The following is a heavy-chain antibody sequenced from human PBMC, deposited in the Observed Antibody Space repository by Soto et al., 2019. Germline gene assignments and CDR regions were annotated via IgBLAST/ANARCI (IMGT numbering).Heavy chain of an antibody. CDR1: GFTFSDYY. CDR3: ARALGWVRGVIPYYCYSMDV. V-gene: IGHV3-11*01. D-gene: IGHD3-10*01. J-gene: IGHJ6*02. Sequence: GGSLRLSCAASGFTFSDYYMSWIRQAPGKGLEWVSYISSSGSTIYYADSVKGRFTISRDNAKNSLYLQMNSLRAEDTAVYYCARALGWVRGVIPYYCYSMDVWGQGTTGTVSS. CDR2: ISSSGSTI.